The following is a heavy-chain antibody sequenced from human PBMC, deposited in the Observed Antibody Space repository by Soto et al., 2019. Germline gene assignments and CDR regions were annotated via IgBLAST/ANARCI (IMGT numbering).Heavy chain of an antibody. V-gene: IGHV1-69*08. Sequence: QVQLVQSGAEVKKPGASVKVSCKASGGTFSSYTISWVRQAPVQGLEWMGRIIPILGIANYAQKFQGRVTITADKSTSTAYMELSSLRSEDTAVYYCAREEYYYGSGAFFDSLGQGPLVTVSS. J-gene: IGHJ4*02. CDR1: GGTFSSYT. D-gene: IGHD3-10*01. CDR3: AREEYYYGSGAFFDS. CDR2: IIPILGIA.